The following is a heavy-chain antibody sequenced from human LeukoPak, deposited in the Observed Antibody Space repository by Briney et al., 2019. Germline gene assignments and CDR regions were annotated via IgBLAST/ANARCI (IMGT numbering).Heavy chain of an antibody. V-gene: IGHV4-30-2*01. D-gene: IGHD6-6*01. CDR1: GGSISSGGYY. CDR2: IYHSGST. Sequence: SETLSLTCTVSGGSISSGGYYWSWIRQPPGKGLEWIGYIYHSGSTYYNPSLKSRVTISVDRSKNQFSLKLSSVTAADTAVYYCAREYSSSSDAHFDYWGQGTLVTVSS. CDR3: AREYSSSSDAHFDY. J-gene: IGHJ4*02.